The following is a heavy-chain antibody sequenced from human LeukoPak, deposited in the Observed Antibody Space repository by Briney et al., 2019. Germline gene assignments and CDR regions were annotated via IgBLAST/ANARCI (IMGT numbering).Heavy chain of an antibody. CDR2: IYYSGST. D-gene: IGHD1-26*01. V-gene: IGHV4-59*12. Sequence: KPSETLSLTCTVSGGSISSYYWSWIRQPPGKGLEWIGYIYYSGSTNYNPSLKSRVTISVDTSKNQFSLKLSSVTAADTAVYYCARDSPGGGYNHFDYWGQGTLVTVSS. CDR1: GGSISSYY. CDR3: ARDSPGGGYNHFDY. J-gene: IGHJ4*02.